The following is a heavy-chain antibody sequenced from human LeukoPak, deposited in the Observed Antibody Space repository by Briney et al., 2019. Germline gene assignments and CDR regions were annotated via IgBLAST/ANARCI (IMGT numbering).Heavy chain of an antibody. CDR3: ARGAGPGYSNFDY. D-gene: IGHD4-11*01. CDR1: GYSISSGYY. J-gene: IGHJ4*02. CDR2: IYHSGST. Sequence: SETLSLTCAVSGYSISSGYYWGWIRQPPGKGLEWIGIIYHSGSTYYNPSLKSRVTISVDTSKNQFSLKLRSVTAADTAVYYCARGAGPGYSNFDYWGQGTLVTVSS. V-gene: IGHV4-38-2*01.